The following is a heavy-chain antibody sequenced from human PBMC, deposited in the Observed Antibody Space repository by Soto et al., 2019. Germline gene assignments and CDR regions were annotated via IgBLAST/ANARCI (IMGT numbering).Heavy chain of an antibody. CDR3: ARDGVRGVITFVYYYYYGMDV. J-gene: IGHJ6*02. CDR1: GYTFTRYY. Sequence: GASVKVSCKASGYTFTRYYMHWVRQAPGQGLEWMGIINPSGGSTSYAQKFQGRVTMTRDTSTSTVYMELSSLRSEDTAVYYCARDGVRGVITFVYYYYYGMDVWGQGTTVTVSS. V-gene: IGHV1-46*01. CDR2: INPSGGST. D-gene: IGHD3-10*01.